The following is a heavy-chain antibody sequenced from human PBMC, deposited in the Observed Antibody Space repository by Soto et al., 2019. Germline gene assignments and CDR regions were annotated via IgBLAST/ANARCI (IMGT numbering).Heavy chain of an antibody. CDR3: ARQVVSSSSWFDP. J-gene: IGHJ5*02. CDR1: GGSISSYY. Sequence: PSETLSLTCTVSGGSISSYYWSWIRQPPGKGLEWIGYIYYSGSTNYNPSLKSRVTISVDTSKNQFSLKLSSVTAADTAVYYCARQVVSSSSWFDPWGQGTLVTVSS. V-gene: IGHV4-59*08. D-gene: IGHD6-6*01. CDR2: IYYSGST.